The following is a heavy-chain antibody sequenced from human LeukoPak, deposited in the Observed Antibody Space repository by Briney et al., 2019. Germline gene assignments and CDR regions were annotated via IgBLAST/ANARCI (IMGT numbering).Heavy chain of an antibody. CDR2: ITSSGTYI. J-gene: IGHJ5*02. Sequence: GGSLRLSCAASGFTFSDYSMNWVRQAPGKGLEWVSSITSSGTYIYYADSVKGRFTISRDNAKNSLYLQMNSLRVEDTAVYYCARLWGGNGYSGGSLNLWGQGTLVTVSS. V-gene: IGHV3-21*01. CDR1: GFTFSDYS. CDR3: ARLWGGNGYSGGSLNL. D-gene: IGHD3-16*01.